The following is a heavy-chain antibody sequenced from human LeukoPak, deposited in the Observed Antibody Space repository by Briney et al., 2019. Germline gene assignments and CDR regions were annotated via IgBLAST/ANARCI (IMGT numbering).Heavy chain of an antibody. Sequence: SGGSLRLSCAASGFTFSSYSMNWVRQAPGEGLEWVSSISSSSSYIYYADSVKGRFTISRDKAKNSLYLQMNSLRAEDTAVYYCARDRSYGGNSVPYWGQGTLVTVSS. V-gene: IGHV3-21*01. CDR1: GFTFSSYS. CDR3: ARDRSYGGNSVPY. CDR2: ISSSSSYI. D-gene: IGHD4-23*01. J-gene: IGHJ4*02.